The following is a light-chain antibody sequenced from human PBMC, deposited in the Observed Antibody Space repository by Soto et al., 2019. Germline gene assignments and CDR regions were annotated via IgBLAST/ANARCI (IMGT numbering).Light chain of an antibody. V-gene: IGLV1-40*01. Sequence: QSVLTQPPSVSGAPGQRVTISCTGSSSNIGAGYDVHWYQQLPGTAPKLLIFDTTNRPSGVPDRFSGSKSGTSASLAITGLQAEDEADYYCSSYAGSDNLAFGGGTKVTVL. CDR2: DTT. CDR3: SSYAGSDNLA. J-gene: IGLJ2*01. CDR1: SSNIGAGYD.